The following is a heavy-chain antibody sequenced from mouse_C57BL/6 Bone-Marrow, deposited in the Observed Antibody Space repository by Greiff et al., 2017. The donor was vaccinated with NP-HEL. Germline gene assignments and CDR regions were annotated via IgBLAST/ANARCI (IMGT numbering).Heavy chain of an antibody. Sequence: VQLKESGTVLARPGASVKMSCKTSGYTFTSYWLHWVKQRPGQGLEWIGAIYPGNSDTSSNQKFKGKANLTAVTSASTAYMELSSLTNEDSAVYYCTRPTYYSNYVGAMDYWGQGTSVTVSS. CDR3: TRPTYYSNYVGAMDY. CDR1: GYTFTSYW. V-gene: IGHV1-5*01. D-gene: IGHD2-5*01. J-gene: IGHJ4*01. CDR2: IYPGNSDT.